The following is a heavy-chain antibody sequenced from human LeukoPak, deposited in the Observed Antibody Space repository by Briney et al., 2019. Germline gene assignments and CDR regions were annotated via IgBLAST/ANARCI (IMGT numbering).Heavy chain of an antibody. V-gene: IGHV3-48*01. J-gene: IGHJ4*02. CDR1: GFTFSSYS. CDR3: ARDIVDTAMVFFDY. D-gene: IGHD5-18*01. CDR2: ISSSSTI. Sequence: GGSLRLSCAASGFTFSSYSMNWVRQAPGKGLEWVLYISSSSTIYYADSVKGRFTISRDNAKNSLYLQMNSLRAEDTAVYYCARDIVDTAMVFFDYWGQGTLVTASS.